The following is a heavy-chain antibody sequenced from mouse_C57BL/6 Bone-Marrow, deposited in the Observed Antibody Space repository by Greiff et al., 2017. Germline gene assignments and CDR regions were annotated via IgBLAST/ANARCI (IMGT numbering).Heavy chain of an antibody. CDR2: IDPSDSET. V-gene: IGHV1-52*01. CDR3: ALELGDY. CDR1: GYTFTSYW. J-gene: IGHJ2*01. Sequence: QVQLQQPGAELVRPGSSVKLSCKASGYTFTSYWMHWVKQRPIQGLEWIGNIDPSDSETHSNQKFKDKATLTVDKSSSTAYMQLSSLTSEDSAVYYCALELGDYWGQGTTLTVAS. D-gene: IGHD4-1*01.